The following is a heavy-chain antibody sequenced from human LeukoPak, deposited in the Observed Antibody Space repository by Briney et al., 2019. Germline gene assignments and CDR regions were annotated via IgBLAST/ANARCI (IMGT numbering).Heavy chain of an antibody. CDR2: ISWNSGSI. D-gene: IGHD5-24*01. V-gene: IGHV3-9*01. CDR1: GFTFDDYA. CDR3: ARDHGADY. J-gene: IGHJ4*02. Sequence: GGSLRLSCAASGFTFDDYAMHWVRQAPGKGLEWVSGISWNSGSIGYADSVKGRFTISRDNAKNSLYLQMNSLRVEDTAVYYCARDHGADYWGQGTLVTVSS.